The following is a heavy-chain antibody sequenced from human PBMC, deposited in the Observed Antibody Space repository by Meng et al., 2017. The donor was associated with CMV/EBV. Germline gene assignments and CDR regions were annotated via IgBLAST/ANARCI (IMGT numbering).Heavy chain of an antibody. Sequence: GGSLRLSCAASGLTFDDYTMHWVRQAPGKGLEWVSLISWDGGSTYYADSVKGRFTISRDNAENSLYLQMNSLRGEDTAVYFCARVGDSGGPLGYWGQGTLVTVSS. J-gene: IGHJ4*02. CDR3: ARVGDSGGPLGY. V-gene: IGHV3-43*01. CDR2: ISWDGGST. D-gene: IGHD3-16*01. CDR1: GLTFDDYT.